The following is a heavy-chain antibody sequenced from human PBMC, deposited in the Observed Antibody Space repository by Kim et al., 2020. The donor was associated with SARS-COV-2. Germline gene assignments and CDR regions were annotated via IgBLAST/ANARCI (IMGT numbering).Heavy chain of an antibody. J-gene: IGHJ6*02. Sequence: SETLSLTCTVSGGSISTYFWSWIRQPPGKGLEWIGYIYYSGSTNYNPSLKSRVTIAVDTTTNQFSLKLSSVTAADTAVYYCARTNMYYDILTGWSYYGMDVWGQGTTVTVSS. D-gene: IGHD3-9*01. CDR3: ARTNMYYDILTGWSYYGMDV. CDR1: GGSISTYF. V-gene: IGHV4-59*01. CDR2: IYYSGST.